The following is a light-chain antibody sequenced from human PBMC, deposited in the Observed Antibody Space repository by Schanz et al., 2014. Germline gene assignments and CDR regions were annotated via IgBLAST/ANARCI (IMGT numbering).Light chain of an antibody. Sequence: QSALTQPASVSGSPGQSITISCSGTSSDVGGYDYVSWYQQHPGKAPKVIIYDVSNRPSGVSNRFSGSKSGNTASLTISGLQAEDEADYYCSSYTRSSTLVFGGGTKVTVL. CDR3: SSYTRSSTLV. CDR2: DVS. V-gene: IGLV2-14*01. J-gene: IGLJ3*02. CDR1: SSDVGGYDY.